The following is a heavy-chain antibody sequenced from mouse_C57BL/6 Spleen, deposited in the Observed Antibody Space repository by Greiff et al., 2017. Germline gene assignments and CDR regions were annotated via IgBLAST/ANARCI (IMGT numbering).Heavy chain of an antibody. CDR3: ARWGTTVVEPYFDY. Sequence: QVQLQQSGAELVRPGASVKLSCKASGYTFTDYYINWVKQRPGQGLEWIARIYPGSGNTYYNEKFKGKATLTAEKSSSADYMQLSSLTDEDSAVYVCARWGTTVVEPYFDYWGQGTTLTVSS. CDR2: IYPGSGNT. CDR1: GYTFTDYY. V-gene: IGHV1-76*01. D-gene: IGHD1-1*01. J-gene: IGHJ2*01.